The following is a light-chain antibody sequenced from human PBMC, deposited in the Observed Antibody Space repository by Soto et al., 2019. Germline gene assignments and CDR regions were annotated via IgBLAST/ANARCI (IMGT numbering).Light chain of an antibody. V-gene: IGLV2-14*01. J-gene: IGLJ1*01. CDR3: SSYTSSSSLYV. Sequence: QSALTQPASVSGSPGQSITIYCTGTSSDVGGYNYVSWYQQHPGTAPKLMIYEVSNRPSGLSNRFSGSKSGNTASLTISGLQAEDEADYYCSSYTSSSSLYVFGTGTKVPV. CDR2: EVS. CDR1: SSDVGGYNY.